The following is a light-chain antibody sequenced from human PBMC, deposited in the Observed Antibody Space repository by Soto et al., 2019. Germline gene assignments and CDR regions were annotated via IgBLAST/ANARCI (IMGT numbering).Light chain of an antibody. J-gene: IGKJ4*01. Sequence: DIVMTQSPDSLAVSLGERATIHCKSSQSVLYSSNNKNYLACYQQKPGQPPKLLIYWASTRESGGPDRFSGSGSGTDFTLTISSLQAEDVAVYYCQQCYSIPLTFGGGTKVDIK. CDR2: WAS. CDR1: QSVLYSSNNKNY. V-gene: IGKV4-1*01. CDR3: QQCYSIPLT.